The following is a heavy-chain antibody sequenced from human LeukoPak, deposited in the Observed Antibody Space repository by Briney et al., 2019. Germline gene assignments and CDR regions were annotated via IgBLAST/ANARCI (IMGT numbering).Heavy chain of an antibody. V-gene: IGHV4-59*01. CDR2: IYYSGST. CDR1: GGSISSYY. Sequence: SETLSLTCTVSGGSISSYYWSWIRQPPGKGLEWIGYIYYSGSTNYNPSLKSRVTISVDTSKNQFSLKLSSVTAAHTAVYYCARAAKGLTAACTWWGFGDYYYYGMDVWGQGTTVTVSS. CDR3: ARAAKGLTAACTWWGFGDYYYYGMDV. J-gene: IGHJ6*02. D-gene: IGHD6-13*01.